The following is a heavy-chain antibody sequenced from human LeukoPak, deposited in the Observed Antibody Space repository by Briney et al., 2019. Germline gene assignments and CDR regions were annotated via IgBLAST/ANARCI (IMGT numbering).Heavy chain of an antibody. CDR2: ISAYNGNT. CDR3: ARDELGYCSSTSCYRSLSLAY. D-gene: IGHD2-2*02. Sequence: ASVKVSCKASGYTFTSYGISWVRQAPGQGLEWMGWISAYNGNTNYAQKLQGRVTMTTDTSTSTAYMELRSLRSDDTAVYYCARDELGYCSSTSCYRSLSLAYWGQGTLVTVHS. CDR1: GYTFTSYG. V-gene: IGHV1-18*01. J-gene: IGHJ4*02.